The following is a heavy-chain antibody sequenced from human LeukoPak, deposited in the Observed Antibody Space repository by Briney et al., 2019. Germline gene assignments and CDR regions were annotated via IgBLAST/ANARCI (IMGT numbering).Heavy chain of an antibody. CDR1: GFTFDDYA. Sequence: GGSLRLSCAASGFTFDDYAMHWVRQAPGKGLEWVSGISWNSGSIGYADSVKGRFTISRDNAKNSLYLQMNSLRAEDTALYYCAEDMRPWESDAFDIWGQGTMVTVSS. CDR2: ISWNSGSI. D-gene: IGHD1-26*01. CDR3: AEDMRPWESDAFDI. V-gene: IGHV3-9*01. J-gene: IGHJ3*02.